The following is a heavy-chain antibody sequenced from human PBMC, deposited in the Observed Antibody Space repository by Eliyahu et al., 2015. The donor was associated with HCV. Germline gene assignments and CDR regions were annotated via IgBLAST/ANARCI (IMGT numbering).Heavy chain of an antibody. V-gene: IGHV4-59*01. J-gene: IGHJ5*02. CDR2: IHYSGST. CDR3: ASGGGGIAVAGTGGWFDP. CDR1: GGSITTYY. Sequence: QVHLQESGPGLVQPSETLSLTCTVSGGSITTYYWSWIRQPPGKGLEWIGYIHYSGSTHYNPSLKSRVTISVDTSKNQFSLKLSSVTAADTAVYYCASGGGGIAVAGTGGWFDPWGQGTLVTVFS. D-gene: IGHD6-19*01.